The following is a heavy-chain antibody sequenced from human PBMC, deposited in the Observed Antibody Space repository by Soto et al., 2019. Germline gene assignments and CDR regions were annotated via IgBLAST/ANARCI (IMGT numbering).Heavy chain of an antibody. V-gene: IGHV3-23*01. CDR2: ISGSGGST. Sequence: GGSLRLSCAASGFTFSSYAMSWVRQAPGKGLEWVSAISGSGGSTYYADSVKGRFTISRDNSKNTLYLQMNSLRAEDTAVYYCAKDRSPIYYDSSGYYFGINYWGQGTLVTVSS. CDR3: AKDRSPIYYDSSGYYFGINY. CDR1: GFTFSSYA. J-gene: IGHJ4*02. D-gene: IGHD3-22*01.